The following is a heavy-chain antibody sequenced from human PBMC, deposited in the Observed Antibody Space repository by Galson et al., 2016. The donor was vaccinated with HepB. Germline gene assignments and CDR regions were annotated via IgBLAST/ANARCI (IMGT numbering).Heavy chain of an antibody. CDR2: IDWDDDK. CDR3: ARERRNYYYYYMDV. CDR1: GFSLSTSGMC. J-gene: IGHJ6*03. Sequence: PALVKPTQTLTLTCTFSGFSLSTSGMCVSWIRQPPGEALEWLALIDWDDDKYYSTSLKTRLTISKDTSKNQVVLTMANMDPVDTATYYCARERRNYYYYYMDVWGKGTTVTGAS. V-gene: IGHV2-70*01.